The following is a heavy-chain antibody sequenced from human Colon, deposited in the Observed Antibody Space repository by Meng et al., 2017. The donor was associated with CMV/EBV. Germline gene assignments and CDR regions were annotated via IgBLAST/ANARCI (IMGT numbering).Heavy chain of an antibody. J-gene: IGHJ6*02. CDR2: INGVGDIT. V-gene: IGHV3-23*01. CDR3: ASTACNNTNCPEDYYYYYGLGV. Sequence: GESLKISCAASGFTFNRNSMSWVRQAPGKGLEWVSGINGVGDITYYADSVKGRFTISRDTSKNTLYLRMNSLRPDDSAVYYCASTACNNTNCPEDYYYYYGLGVWGQGTTVTVSS. CDR1: GFTFNRNS. D-gene: IGHD2-2*01.